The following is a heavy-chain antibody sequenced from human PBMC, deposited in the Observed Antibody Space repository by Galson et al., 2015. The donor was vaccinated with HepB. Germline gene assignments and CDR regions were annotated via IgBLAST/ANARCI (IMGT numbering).Heavy chain of an antibody. Sequence: SVKVSCKASGDTFSRYEITWVRQAPGQGLEWMGGIIPVFGTVNYAQKFQGSVTITADASTSTAYMELSSLRSEDTALYYCATMNFYDSPRGSYYFDSWGQGTLVTVSS. CDR2: IIPVFGTV. CDR3: ATMNFYDSPRGSYYFDS. CDR1: GDTFSRYE. D-gene: IGHD3-22*01. V-gene: IGHV1-69*13. J-gene: IGHJ4*02.